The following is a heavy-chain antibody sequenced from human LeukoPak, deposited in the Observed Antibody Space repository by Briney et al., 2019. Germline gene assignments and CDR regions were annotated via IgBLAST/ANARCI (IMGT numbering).Heavy chain of an antibody. D-gene: IGHD3-22*01. CDR1: GGSISTSY. Sequence: PAETLSLTCTVSGGSISTSYWSWIRQPPGKALEWIGYIFFSGSTSYNPSLTRRVTISLATSKNQFSLKLSSVTAADTAVYYCARHFPQYYDSSGYYWDYWGQGTLVTVSS. J-gene: IGHJ4*02. CDR3: ARHFPQYYDSSGYYWDY. CDR2: IFFSGST. V-gene: IGHV4-59*08.